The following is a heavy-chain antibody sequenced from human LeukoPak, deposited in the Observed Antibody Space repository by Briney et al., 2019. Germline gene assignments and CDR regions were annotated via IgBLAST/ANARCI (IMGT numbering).Heavy chain of an antibody. V-gene: IGHV4-34*01. CDR2: IYHSGST. J-gene: IGHJ4*02. CDR1: GGSFSGYY. D-gene: IGHD6-19*01. CDR3: ARGRGYSSGWYRTSFDY. Sequence: SETLSLTCAVYGGSFSGYYWSWIRQPPGKGLEWIGEIYHSGSTNYNPSLKSRVTISVDKSKNQFSLKLSSVTAADTAVYYCARGRGYSSGWYRTSFDYWGQGTLVTVSS.